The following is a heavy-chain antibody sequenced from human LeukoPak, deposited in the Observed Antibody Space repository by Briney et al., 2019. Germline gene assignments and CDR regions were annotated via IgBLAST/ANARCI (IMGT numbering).Heavy chain of an antibody. D-gene: IGHD6-13*01. CDR3: ARKRAYSSSWIDY. J-gene: IGHJ4*02. Sequence: ASVKISCKASGYTFTSYDINWVRQATGQRLEWMGWMNPNSGNTGYAQKFQGRVTMTRNTSISTAYMELSSLRSEDTAVYYCARKRAYSSSWIDYWGQGTLVTVSS. V-gene: IGHV1-8*01. CDR1: GYTFTSYD. CDR2: MNPNSGNT.